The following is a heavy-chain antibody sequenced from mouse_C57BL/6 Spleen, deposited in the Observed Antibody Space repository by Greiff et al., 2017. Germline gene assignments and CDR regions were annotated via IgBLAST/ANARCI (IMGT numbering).Heavy chain of an antibody. J-gene: IGHJ4*01. CDR2: ISSGGDYI. Sequence: EVHLVESGEGLVKPGGSLKLSCAASGFTFSSYAMSWVRQTPEKRLEWVAYISSGGDYIYYADTVKGRFTISRDNARNTLYLQMSSLKSEDTAMYYCTRAYGYDGYYAMDYWGQGTSVTVSS. CDR1: GFTFSSYA. CDR3: TRAYGYDGYYAMDY. V-gene: IGHV5-9-1*02. D-gene: IGHD2-2*01.